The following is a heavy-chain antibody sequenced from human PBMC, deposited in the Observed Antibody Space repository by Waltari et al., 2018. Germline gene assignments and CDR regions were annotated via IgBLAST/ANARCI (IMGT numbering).Heavy chain of an antibody. CDR1: GFTFSRYS. V-gene: IGHV3-21*01. CDR3: ARGVGGSAGWYYYGMDV. D-gene: IGHD1-26*01. CDR2: ISSSSSYI. J-gene: IGHJ6*02. Sequence: EVQLVESGGGLVKPGGSLRLSCAASGFTFSRYSMNWVRQAPGKGLEVVSCISSSSSYIYYADSVKGRFTISRDNAKNSLYLEMNSLRAEDTAVYYCARGVGGSAGWYYYGMDVWGQGTTVTVSS.